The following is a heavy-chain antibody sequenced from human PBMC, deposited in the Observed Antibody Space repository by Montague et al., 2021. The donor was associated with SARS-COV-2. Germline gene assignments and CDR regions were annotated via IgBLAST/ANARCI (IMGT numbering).Heavy chain of an antibody. Sequence: SETLSLTCAVYGGSFSGYSWNWIRQPPGRGLEWIVEINHGGSTNYNPSLKSRVTMSVDTSKNQFSPKLSSVTAADTAVYYCARGARQGYGFRLGSFDYWGQGTLVTVSS. CDR3: ARGARQGYGFRLGSFDY. CDR2: INHGGST. J-gene: IGHJ4*02. D-gene: IGHD3-10*01. CDR1: GGSFSGYS. V-gene: IGHV4-34*01.